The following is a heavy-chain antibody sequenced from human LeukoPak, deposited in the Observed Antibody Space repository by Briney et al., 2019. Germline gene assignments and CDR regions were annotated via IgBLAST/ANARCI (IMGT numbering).Heavy chain of an antibody. V-gene: IGHV4-39*07. J-gene: IGHJ4*02. D-gene: IGHD6-19*01. CDR2: IYYSGST. Sequence: SETLSLTCTVSGGSITSSSYYWGWIRQPPGNGLEWIGSIYYSGSTYYNPSLKSRVTMSVDTSKNQFSLKLSSVTAADTAVYYCARVDSSGPLYYFDYWGQGTLVTVSS. CDR1: GGSITSSSYY. CDR3: ARVDSSGPLYYFDY.